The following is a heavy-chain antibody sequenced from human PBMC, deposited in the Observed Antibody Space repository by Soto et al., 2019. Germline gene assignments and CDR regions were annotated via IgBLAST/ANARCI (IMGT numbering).Heavy chain of an antibody. CDR2: VYHTVDT. J-gene: IGHJ5*02. CDR3: AREILTAGGNKCFDP. D-gene: IGHD2-21*02. V-gene: IGHV4-4*02. Sequence: SETLSLTGGGSGGTVASSDCWSWVRQSPGRGLAWIGNVYHTVDTNFNPSLQSPVTFSVDKSNKQFSLRLTSVTAADTAVYLCAREILTAGGNKCFDPFGPGILLAVCS. CDR1: GGTVASSDC.